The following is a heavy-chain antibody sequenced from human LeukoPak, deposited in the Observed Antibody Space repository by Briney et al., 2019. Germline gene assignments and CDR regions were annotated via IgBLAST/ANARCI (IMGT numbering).Heavy chain of an antibody. D-gene: IGHD5-18*01. CDR1: GFPFGNFA. J-gene: IGHJ4*02. V-gene: IGHV3-64D*06. CDR2: ISTTGGST. CDR3: VMGWIQAVGNLC. Sequence: GGSLKLSGSASGFPFGNFASHWFGHSPGKGPEYVSAISTTGGSTYYADSVKGRFTISRDNSKNTPYLQMSSLTAEDTAVYYCVMGWIQAVGNLCWGQGTLVTVSS.